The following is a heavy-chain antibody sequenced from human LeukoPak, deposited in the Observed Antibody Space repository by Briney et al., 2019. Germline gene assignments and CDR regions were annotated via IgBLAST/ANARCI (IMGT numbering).Heavy chain of an antibody. CDR1: GGSFSGYY. Sequence: SETLSLTCAVYGGSFSGYYWSWIRQPPGKGLEWIGEINHSGSTNYNPSLKSRVTISVDTSKNQFSLKLSSVTAADTAVYYCARGYGAFDIWGQGTMVTVSS. V-gene: IGHV4-34*01. CDR2: INHSGST. D-gene: IGHD3-10*01. J-gene: IGHJ3*02. CDR3: ARGYGAFDI.